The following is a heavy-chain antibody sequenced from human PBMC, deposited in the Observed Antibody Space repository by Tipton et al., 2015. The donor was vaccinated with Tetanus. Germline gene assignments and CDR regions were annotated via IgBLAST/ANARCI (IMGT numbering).Heavy chain of an antibody. CDR3: AREADCSGGSCFSGDFDN. J-gene: IGHJ4*02. CDR2: SWYDGTDT. CDR1: GFIFSSYG. V-gene: IGHV3-33*01. D-gene: IGHD2-15*01. Sequence: SLRLSCAASGFIFSSYGIHRVRQAPGKGLEWVAVSWYDGTDTYYADAVKGRFTISRDNSKNTLYLQMSSLRAEDTAVYYCAREADCSGGSCFSGDFDNWGQGTQVTVSS.